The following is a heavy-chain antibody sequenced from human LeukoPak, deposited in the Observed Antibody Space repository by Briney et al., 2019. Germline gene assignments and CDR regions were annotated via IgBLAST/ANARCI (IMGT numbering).Heavy chain of an antibody. CDR3: AKDHYWSIDY. D-gene: IGHD3-3*01. J-gene: IGHJ4*02. Sequence: GGSLRLSCAASGFTFSSYWMSWVRQAPGKGLEWVANIKQDGSVKYFVDSVKGRFTISRDNVKNSLYLQMNSLRAEDTGVYYCAKDHYWSIDYWGRGTLVTVSS. V-gene: IGHV3-7*01. CDR1: GFTFSSYW. CDR2: IKQDGSVK.